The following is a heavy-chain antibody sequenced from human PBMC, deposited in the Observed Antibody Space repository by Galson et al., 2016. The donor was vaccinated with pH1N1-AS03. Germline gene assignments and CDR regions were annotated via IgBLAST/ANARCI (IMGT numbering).Heavy chain of an antibody. CDR2: IYYTGIT. D-gene: IGHD3-10*01. CDR3: ARGDDGAGTYYYEPNQKYSYYYYAMDV. Sequence: ETLSLTCTVSGASISSSTYYWGWIRQPPGKGLEWIGRIYYTGITYYNPSLKSRVSISVDTSKNQFSLRLSSVTAADTAIYYCARGDDGAGTYYYEPNQKYSYYYYAMDVWGQGTTVSVSS. J-gene: IGHJ6*02. CDR1: GASISSSTYY. V-gene: IGHV4-39*01.